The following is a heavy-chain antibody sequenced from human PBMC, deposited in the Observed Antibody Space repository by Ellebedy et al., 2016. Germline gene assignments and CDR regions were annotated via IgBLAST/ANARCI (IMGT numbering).Heavy chain of an antibody. J-gene: IGHJ4*02. CDR3: ARGGYCSSTSCYTDVRGPEDS. CDR2: IKQDGSEK. CDR1: GFTFSRYW. V-gene: IGHV3-7*01. D-gene: IGHD2-2*02. Sequence: GGSLRLXCAASGFTFSRYWMSWVRQAPGKGLEWVANIKQDGSEKHYVDSVNGRITISRDNAKNSLYLKMNSLRAEDTAVYYCARGGYCSSTSCYTDVRGPEDSWGQGTLVTVSS.